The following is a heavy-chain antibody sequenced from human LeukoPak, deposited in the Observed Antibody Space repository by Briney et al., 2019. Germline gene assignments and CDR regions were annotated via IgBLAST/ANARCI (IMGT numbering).Heavy chain of an antibody. J-gene: IGHJ5*02. Sequence: SVKVSCKASGGTFSSYAISWVRQAPGQGLEWMGRIIPILGIANYAQKFQGRVTITADKSTSTAYMELSSLRSGDTAVYYCAREGYCSGGSCPTDYNWFDPWGQGTLVTVSS. CDR3: AREGYCSGGSCPTDYNWFDP. CDR1: GGTFSSYA. CDR2: IIPILGIA. D-gene: IGHD2-15*01. V-gene: IGHV1-69*04.